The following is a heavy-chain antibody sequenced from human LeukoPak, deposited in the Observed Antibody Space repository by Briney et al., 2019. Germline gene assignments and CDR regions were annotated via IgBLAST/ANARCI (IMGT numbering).Heavy chain of an antibody. CDR2: VSGSGGST. J-gene: IGHJ4*02. CDR3: AKDRYYDNSANHYESES. D-gene: IGHD3-22*01. Sequence: GGSLRLSCAASGFTFSSYGMSWVRQAPGKGLDWVSAVSGSGGSTNYADSVTGRFTISRDNSKNTLYLQMNSLSAEDTAVYYCAKDRYYDNSANHYESESWGQGTLVTVSS. CDR1: GFTFSSYG. V-gene: IGHV3-23*01.